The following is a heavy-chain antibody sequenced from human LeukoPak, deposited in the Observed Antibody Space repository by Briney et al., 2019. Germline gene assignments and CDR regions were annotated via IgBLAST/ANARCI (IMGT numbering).Heavy chain of an antibody. J-gene: IGHJ4*02. CDR1: GYTFTNYD. Sequence: ASVKASCKASGYTFTNYDINWVRQASGQGLEWVGWMNPNSGNTGYAQKFLGRVTMTRSTSINTAYMELSSLRFDDTAVYYCARNLAKTGDFDHWGQGTLVTVSS. CDR3: ARNLAKTGDFDH. D-gene: IGHD5-12*01. CDR2: MNPNSGNT. V-gene: IGHV1-8*01.